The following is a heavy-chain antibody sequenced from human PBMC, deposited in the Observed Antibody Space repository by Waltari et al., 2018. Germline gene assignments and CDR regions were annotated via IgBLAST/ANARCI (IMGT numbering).Heavy chain of an antibody. CDR1: GGSISSSKW. CDR2: IYHSGST. J-gene: IGHJ4*02. CDR3: ARDPLNDYYRGTRAFDY. V-gene: IGHV4-4*02. D-gene: IGHD3-10*01. Sequence: QVQLQESGPGLVRPSGTLSLTCAGSGGSISSSKWWSWVRRPPGKGLEGIGEIYHSGSTNYNPSLKSRVTISVDKSKNQFSLKLSSVTAADTAVYYCARDPLNDYYRGTRAFDYWGQGTLVTVSS.